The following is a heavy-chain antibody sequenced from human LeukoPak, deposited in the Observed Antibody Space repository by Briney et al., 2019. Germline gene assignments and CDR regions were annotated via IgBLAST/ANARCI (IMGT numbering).Heavy chain of an antibody. CDR2: IIPIFGTA. CDR1: GGTFSSYA. V-gene: IGHV1-69*13. D-gene: IGHD5-12*01. Sequence: ASVKVSCKASGGTFSSYAISWVRQAPGQGLEWMGGIIPIFGTADYTQKFQGRVTITADESTSTAYMELSSLRSEDTAVYYCARGSFGLRRGIDWFDPWGQGTLVTVSS. J-gene: IGHJ5*02. CDR3: ARGSFGLRRGIDWFDP.